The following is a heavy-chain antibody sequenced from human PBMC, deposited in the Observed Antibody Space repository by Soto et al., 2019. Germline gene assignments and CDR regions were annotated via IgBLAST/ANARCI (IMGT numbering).Heavy chain of an antibody. CDR2: ISAYNDYT. D-gene: IGHD3-10*01. V-gene: IGHV1-18*01. J-gene: IGHJ6*02. Sequence: QVQLVQSGAEVKKPGSSVKVSCKASGYTFISYGISWVRQAPGQGLEWMGWISAYNDYTNNAQKLQGRVTMTTDTSTRVAYLEQRSLRSDDTAVYYCAREGYYSGSGSYSPPRYYGMDVWGQGTTLNVSS. CDR1: GYTFISYG. CDR3: AREGYYSGSGSYSPPRYYGMDV.